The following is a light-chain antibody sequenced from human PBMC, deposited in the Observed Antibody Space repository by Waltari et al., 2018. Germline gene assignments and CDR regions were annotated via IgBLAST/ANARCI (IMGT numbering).Light chain of an antibody. CDR1: QTISSY. CDR3: QQSHNTPLT. J-gene: IGKJ4*01. V-gene: IGKV1-39*01. CDR2: AAS. Sequence: DIQMTQSPSSLSASVGDRVTITCRASQTISSYLNWYQQKPGKAPKLLISAASSLESGVPSRFSGSGSGTDFTLTISSLQPEDFATYYCQQSHNTPLTFGGGTKVEVK.